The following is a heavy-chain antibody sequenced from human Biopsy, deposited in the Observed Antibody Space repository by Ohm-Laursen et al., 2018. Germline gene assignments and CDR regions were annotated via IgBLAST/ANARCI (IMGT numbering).Heavy chain of an antibody. CDR3: ARDRDRRGWFDP. J-gene: IGHJ5*02. Sequence: SDTLSLTWTVSGGSLSSYSWSWIRQPAGKGLEWIGQIYTSGITNYNPSLKSRVTMSVDTSKNKFSLRVSSVTAADTAVYYCARDRDRRGWFDPWGRGTLVTVSS. V-gene: IGHV4-4*07. CDR1: GGSLSSYS. CDR2: IYTSGIT. D-gene: IGHD1-14*01.